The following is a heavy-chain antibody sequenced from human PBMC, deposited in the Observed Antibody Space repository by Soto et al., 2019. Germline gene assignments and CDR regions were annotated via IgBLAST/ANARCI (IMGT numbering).Heavy chain of an antibody. J-gene: IGHJ5*02. Sequence: SETLSLTCAVYGGSFSGYYWSWIRQPPGKGLEWIGEINHSGSTNYNPSLKSRVTISVDTSKNQFSLKLSSVTAADTAVYYCGRKGAAAGTKWFDPWGQGTLVTVSS. V-gene: IGHV4-34*01. CDR3: GRKGAAAGTKWFDP. CDR2: INHSGST. CDR1: GGSFSGYY. D-gene: IGHD6-13*01.